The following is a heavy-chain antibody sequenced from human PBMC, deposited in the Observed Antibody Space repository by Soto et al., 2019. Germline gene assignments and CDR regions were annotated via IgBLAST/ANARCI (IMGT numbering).Heavy chain of an antibody. CDR1: GGTFSTYA. V-gene: IGHV1-69*01. CDR2: IIPLFGTA. J-gene: IGHJ4*02. CDR3: ARPKGTYSSGYYYFDF. Sequence: QVQLEQSGGEVKQPGSSVRVSCKTSGGTFSTYAINWVRQAPGQGLEWMGAIIPLFGTADYSQKFQGRVTITADESTSTAYMELSSLRFDDTAVYFCARPKGTYSSGYYYFDFWGQGNLVSVS. D-gene: IGHD6-19*01.